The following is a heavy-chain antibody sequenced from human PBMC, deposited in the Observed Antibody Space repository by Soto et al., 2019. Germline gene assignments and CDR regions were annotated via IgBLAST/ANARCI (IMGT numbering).Heavy chain of an antibody. J-gene: IGHJ3*02. CDR3: ARQLDSSGYYWAI. V-gene: IGHV5-51*01. CDR2: IYPGDSDT. D-gene: IGHD3-22*01. Sequence: GASLKISCEGSGYSFTSYWIGWVRQMPGKGLEWMGIIYPGDSDTRYSPSFQGQVTISADKSISTAYLQWSSLKASDTAMYYCARQLDSSGYYWAIWGQGTMVTVSS. CDR1: GYSFTSYW.